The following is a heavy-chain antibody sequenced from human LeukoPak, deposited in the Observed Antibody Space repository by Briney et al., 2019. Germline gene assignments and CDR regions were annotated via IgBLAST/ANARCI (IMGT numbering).Heavy chain of an antibody. CDR1: GLSFSSYD. CDR3: ARDYGDLDY. D-gene: IGHD2-21*02. J-gene: IGHJ4*02. Sequence: GGSLRLSCAASGLSFSSYDMVWVRQPPGKGLEWVSSISSSSSYIYYADSVKGRFTVSRDNAKNSLYLQMNSLRAEDTAVYFCARDYGDLDYWGQGTLVTVSS. CDR2: ISSSSSYI. V-gene: IGHV3-21*01.